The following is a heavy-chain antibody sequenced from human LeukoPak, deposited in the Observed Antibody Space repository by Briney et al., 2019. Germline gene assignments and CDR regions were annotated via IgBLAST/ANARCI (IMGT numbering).Heavy chain of an antibody. J-gene: IGHJ4*02. D-gene: IGHD3-22*01. CDR2: IKYDGSTK. CDR1: GFTFSSYW. CDR3: GRFHLGYYDLDY. V-gene: IGHV3-7*01. Sequence: GGSLRLSCAASGFTFSSYWMSWVRQAPGKGLEWVANIKYDGSTKYYGDSAKGRFTISRDNAKNSLYLQMNSLRVEDTAVFYCGRFHLGYYDLDYWGQGTLVTVSS.